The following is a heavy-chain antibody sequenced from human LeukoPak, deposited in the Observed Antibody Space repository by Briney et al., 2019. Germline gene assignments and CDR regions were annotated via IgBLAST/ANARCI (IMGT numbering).Heavy chain of an antibody. CDR3: ARDLTVHPPFRRKGAFDI. D-gene: IGHD4-11*01. CDR2: IIPIFGTA. J-gene: IGHJ3*02. Sequence: GASVKVSCKASGGTFSSYAISWVRQAPGQGLEWMGGIIPIFGTANYAQKFQGRVTITTDESTSTAYMELSSLRSEDTAVYYCARDLTVHPPFRRKGAFDIWGQGTMVTVSS. V-gene: IGHV1-69*05. CDR1: GGTFSSYA.